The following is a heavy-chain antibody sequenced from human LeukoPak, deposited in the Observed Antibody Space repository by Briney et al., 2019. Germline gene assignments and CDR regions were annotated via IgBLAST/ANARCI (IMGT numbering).Heavy chain of an antibody. V-gene: IGHV3-33*06. CDR1: GFTFSSSG. D-gene: IGHD1-26*01. CDR2: IWYDGSNK. CDR3: AKDSGSGSYFDY. J-gene: IGHJ4*02. Sequence: GGSLRLSCAASGFTFSSSGMHWVRQAPGKGLEWVAVIWYDGSNKYYADSVKGRFTISRDNSKNTLYLQMNSLRAEDTAVYYCAKDSGSGSYFDYWGQGTLVTVSS.